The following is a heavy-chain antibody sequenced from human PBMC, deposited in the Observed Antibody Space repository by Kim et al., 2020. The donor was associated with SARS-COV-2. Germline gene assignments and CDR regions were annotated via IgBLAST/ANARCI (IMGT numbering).Heavy chain of an antibody. J-gene: IGHJ4*01. Sequence: GGSLRLSCAASGFTFSSYAMHWVRQAPGKGLEWVAVISYDGSNKYYADSVKGRFTISRDNSKNTLYLQMNSLRAEDTAVYYCARDVGSVYYDSSGYLDY. CDR2: ISYDGSNK. V-gene: IGHV3-30*04. CDR1: GFTFSSYA. D-gene: IGHD3-22*01. CDR3: ARDVGSVYYDSSGYLDY.